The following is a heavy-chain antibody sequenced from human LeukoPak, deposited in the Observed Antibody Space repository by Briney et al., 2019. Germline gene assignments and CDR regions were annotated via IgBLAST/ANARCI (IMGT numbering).Heavy chain of an antibody. CDR1: GGTFSSYA. J-gene: IGHJ4*02. CDR2: IIPIFGTA. Sequence: ASVKVSCKASGGTFSSYAISWVRQAPGQGLEWMGGIIPIFGTANYAQKFQGRVTITADESTSTAYMELSSLRSEDTAVYYCASNYYDSSGYNYWGQGTLVTVSS. CDR3: ASNYYDSSGYNY. D-gene: IGHD3-22*01. V-gene: IGHV1-69*13.